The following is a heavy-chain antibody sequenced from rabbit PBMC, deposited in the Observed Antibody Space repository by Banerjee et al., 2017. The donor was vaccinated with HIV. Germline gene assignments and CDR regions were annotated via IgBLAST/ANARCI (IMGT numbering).Heavy chain of an antibody. J-gene: IGHJ4*01. Sequence: QSLEESGGDLVKPEGSLTLTCTASGIDFSSAYYMCWVRQAPGKGLELIACIYTAGSGTTWYASWVNGRFTIPKTSSTTVTLQMTSLTAADTATYFCARRGGGDYGYAFNLWGSGTLVTVS. CDR2: IYTAGSGTT. D-gene: IGHD6-1*01. CDR1: GIDFSSAYY. CDR3: ARRGGGDYGYAFNL. V-gene: IGHV1S40*01.